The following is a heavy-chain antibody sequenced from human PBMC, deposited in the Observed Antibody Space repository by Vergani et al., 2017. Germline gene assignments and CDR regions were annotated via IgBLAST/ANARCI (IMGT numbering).Heavy chain of an antibody. D-gene: IGHD5-18*01. CDR2: IDPSDSYT. Sequence: EVQLVQSGAEVKKPGESLRISCKGSGYSFTSSWINWVRQMPGEGLEWMGRIDPSDSYTNYSPSFQGCVTISADRSISTAYLQWSSLKASDSAMYYCARLHTPMMGGDFDYWGQGALVTVSS. CDR1: GYSFTSSW. CDR3: ARLHTPMMGGDFDY. V-gene: IGHV5-10-1*03. J-gene: IGHJ4*02.